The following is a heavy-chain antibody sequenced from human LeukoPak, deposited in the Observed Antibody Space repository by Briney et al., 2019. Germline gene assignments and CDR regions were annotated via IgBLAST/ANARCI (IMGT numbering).Heavy chain of an antibody. D-gene: IGHD2-21*01. V-gene: IGHV3-48*04. Sequence: PGGSLTLSCAASGFSFSGYSMNWVRQAPGKGLEWVSYISRSSMTIHYADSVRGRFTVSRDNANNSLHLQMNSLRAEDTALYYCAPPSYSPWPWGQGTLVVVSS. CDR1: GFSFSGYS. CDR3: APPSYSPWP. CDR2: ISRSSMTI. J-gene: IGHJ5*02.